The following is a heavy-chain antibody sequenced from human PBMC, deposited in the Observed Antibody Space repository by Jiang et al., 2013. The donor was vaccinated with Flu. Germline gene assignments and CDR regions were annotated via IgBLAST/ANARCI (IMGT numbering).Heavy chain of an antibody. V-gene: IGHV7-4-1*02. D-gene: IGHD3-22*01. J-gene: IGHJ4*02. CDR3: ARRYYDSSGYYSFGDY. CDR1: GYTFTSYA. CDR2: INTNTGNP. Sequence: SGYTFTSYAMNWVRQAPGQGLEWMGWINTNTGNPTYAQGFTGRFVFSLDTSVSTAYLQISSLKAEDTAVYYCARRYYDSSGYYSFGDYWGQRTLVTVSS.